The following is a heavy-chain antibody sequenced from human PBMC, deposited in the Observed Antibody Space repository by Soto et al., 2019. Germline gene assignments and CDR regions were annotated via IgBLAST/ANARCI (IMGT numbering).Heavy chain of an antibody. J-gene: IGHJ5*02. CDR1: GGTVSSYA. D-gene: IGHD5-18*01. Sequence: QVQLVQSGAEVKKPGSSVKVSCKASGGTVSSYAISWVRQAPGQGLEWMGGIIPIFGTANYAQKFQGRVTITADESTSTAYMELSSLRSEDTAVYYCARDPLSRYSYGYGWFDPWGQGTLVTVSS. V-gene: IGHV1-69*01. CDR2: IIPIFGTA. CDR3: ARDPLSRYSYGYGWFDP.